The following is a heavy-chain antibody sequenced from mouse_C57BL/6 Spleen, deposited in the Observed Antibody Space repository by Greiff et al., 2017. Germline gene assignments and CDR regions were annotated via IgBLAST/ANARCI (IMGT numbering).Heavy chain of an antibody. CDR3: ARSGDSSVLAWFAY. D-gene: IGHD3-2*02. CDR2: IDPNSGGT. V-gene: IGHV1-72*01. Sequence: QVQLQQPGAELVKPGASVKLSCKASGYTFTSYWMHWVKQRPGRGLEWIGRIDPNSGGTKYNEKFKSKATLTVDKPASTAYMQLSILTSEDSAVYYCARSGDSSVLAWFAYWGQGTLVTVSA. CDR1: GYTFTSYW. J-gene: IGHJ3*01.